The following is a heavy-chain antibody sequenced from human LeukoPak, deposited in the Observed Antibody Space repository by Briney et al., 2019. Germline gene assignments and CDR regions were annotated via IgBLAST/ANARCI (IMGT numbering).Heavy chain of an antibody. J-gene: IGHJ3*02. CDR3: ARLLHYYDSSGTGLDAFDI. Sequence: ASVKVSCKASGYTFTSYDINWVRQATGQGLEWMGWMNPNSGNTGYAQKFQGRVTITRDTSASTAYMELSSLRSEDTAVYYCARLLHYYDSSGTGLDAFDIWGQGTMVTVSS. CDR1: GYTFTSYD. D-gene: IGHD3-22*01. CDR2: MNPNSGNT. V-gene: IGHV1-8*01.